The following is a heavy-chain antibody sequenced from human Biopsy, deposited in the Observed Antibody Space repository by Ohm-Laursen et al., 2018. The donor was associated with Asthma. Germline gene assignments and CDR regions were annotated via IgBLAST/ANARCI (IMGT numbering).Heavy chain of an antibody. J-gene: IGHJ4*02. Sequence: SVKVSCKASGGTFSSNSINWVRQAPGQGLEWMGRIIPIFGPTNYAQKFQGRVTISEDDSTSTAYMELSSLSSEDTALYYCARGPEYVRSSGALDYWGQGTLVTVSS. CDR3: ARGPEYVRSSGALDY. CDR1: GGTFSSNS. CDR2: IIPIFGPT. D-gene: IGHD2-2*01. V-gene: IGHV1-69*13.